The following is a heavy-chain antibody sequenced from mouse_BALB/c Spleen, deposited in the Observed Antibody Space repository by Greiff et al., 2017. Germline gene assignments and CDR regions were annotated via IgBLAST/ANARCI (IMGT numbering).Heavy chain of an antibody. CDR3: ARYQYGNYPY. CDR2: IDPENGDT. V-gene: IGHV14-4*02. J-gene: IGHJ3*01. CDR1: GFNIKDYY. Sequence: VQLKESGAELVRSGASVKLSCTASGFNIKDYYMHWVKQRPEQGLEWIGWIDPENGDTEYAPKFQGKATMTADTSSNTAYLQLSSLTSEDTAVYYCARYQYGNYPYWGQGTLVTVSA. D-gene: IGHD2-10*02.